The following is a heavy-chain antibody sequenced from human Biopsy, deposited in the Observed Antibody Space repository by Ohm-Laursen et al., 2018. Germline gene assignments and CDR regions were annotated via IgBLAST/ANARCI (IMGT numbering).Heavy chain of an antibody. CDR2: INCKTGAT. CDR3: ARDPLNGHKHFDY. J-gene: IGHJ4*02. Sequence: ASVKVSCNASSYTFTDYNIHWMRQAPGQGLEWLGYINCKTGATNYAQKFQGTVTMTRDKSISTAYLALGSLRSADTAIYYCARDPLNGHKHFDYWGQGSLVTVSS. V-gene: IGHV1-2*02. D-gene: IGHD2-8*01. CDR1: SYTFTDYN.